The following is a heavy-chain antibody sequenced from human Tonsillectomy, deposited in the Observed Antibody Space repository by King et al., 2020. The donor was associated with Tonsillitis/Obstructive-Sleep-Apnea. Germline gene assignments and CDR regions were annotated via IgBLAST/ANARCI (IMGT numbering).Heavy chain of an antibody. CDR2: INHSGST. CDR1: GGSFSGYY. V-gene: IGHV4-34*01. J-gene: IGHJ5*02. D-gene: IGHD3-3*01. Sequence: VQLQQWGAGLLKPSEPLSLTCAVYGGSFSGYYWSWIRQPPGKGLEWIGEINHSGSTNYNPSLKSRVTISVDTSKNQFSLKLSSVTAADTAVYYCARTRVRFLEWLGNWFDPWGQGTLVTVSS. CDR3: ARTRVRFLEWLGNWFDP.